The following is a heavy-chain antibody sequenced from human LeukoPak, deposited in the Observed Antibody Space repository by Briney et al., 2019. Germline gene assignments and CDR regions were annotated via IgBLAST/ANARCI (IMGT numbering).Heavy chain of an antibody. Sequence: PGGSLRLSCAASGFIFSNYAMSWARQAPGKGLEWVSAIDSTGAYTWYADSVKGRFTISKDSPKTILYLQMYSLRAEDTAVYYCARGGGLDVWGQGATVTVSS. D-gene: IGHD3-16*01. V-gene: IGHV3-23*01. CDR3: ARGGGLDV. J-gene: IGHJ6*02. CDR2: IDSTGAYT. CDR1: GFIFSNYA.